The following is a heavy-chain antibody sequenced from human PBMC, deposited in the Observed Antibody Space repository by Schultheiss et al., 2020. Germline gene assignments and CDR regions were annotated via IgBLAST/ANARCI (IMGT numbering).Heavy chain of an antibody. CDR1: GFTFSNAW. D-gene: IGHD5-12*01. Sequence: GGSLRLSCAASGFTFSNAWMNWVRQAPGKGLEWVAVISYDGSNKYYADSVKGRFTISRDNSKNTLYLQMNSLRAEDTAVYYCARDRAGWLRFMGMDVWGQGTTVTVSS. V-gene: IGHV3-30*03. CDR2: ISYDGSNK. J-gene: IGHJ6*02. CDR3: ARDRAGWLRFMGMDV.